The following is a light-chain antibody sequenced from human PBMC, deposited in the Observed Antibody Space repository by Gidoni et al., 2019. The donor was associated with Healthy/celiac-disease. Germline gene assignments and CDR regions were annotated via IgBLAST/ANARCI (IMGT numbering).Light chain of an antibody. CDR2: GNS. Sequence: QSVLTQQPSVSGAPGQRVTISCTGSSSNTGAGYDVHWYQQLPGTAPKLLIYGNSNRPSGVPDRFSGSKSGTSASLAITGLQAEDEADYYCQSYDSSPQFGGGTKLTVL. J-gene: IGLJ3*02. CDR1: SSNTGAGYD. V-gene: IGLV1-40*01. CDR3: QSYDSSPQ.